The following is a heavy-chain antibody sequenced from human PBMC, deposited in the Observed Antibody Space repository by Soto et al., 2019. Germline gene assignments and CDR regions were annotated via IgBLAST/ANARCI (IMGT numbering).Heavy chain of an antibody. CDR3: ARDVDDFWSGLYYYGMDV. CDR2: TYYRSKWYN. Sequence: SQTLSLTCXISGDSVSSNSAAWNWIRQSSSRGLEWLGRTYYRSKWYNDYAVSVKSRITINPDTSKNQFSLQLNSVTPEDTAVYYCARDVDDFWSGLYYYGMDVWGQGTTVTVSS. V-gene: IGHV6-1*01. D-gene: IGHD3-3*01. CDR1: GDSVSSNSAA. J-gene: IGHJ6*02.